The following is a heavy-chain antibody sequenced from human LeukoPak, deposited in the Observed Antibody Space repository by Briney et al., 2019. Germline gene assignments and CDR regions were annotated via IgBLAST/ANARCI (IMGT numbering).Heavy chain of an antibody. CDR3: ARGEDGYKN. CDR2: IYHSGST. Sequence: PSETLSLTCTVSGGSISSGGYYWSWIRQPPGKGLEWIGYIYHSGSTYYNPSLKSRVTISVDTSKNQFSLKLSSVTAADTAAYYCARGEDGYKNWGQGTLVTVSS. J-gene: IGHJ4*02. V-gene: IGHV4-61*08. D-gene: IGHD5-24*01. CDR1: GGSISSGGYY.